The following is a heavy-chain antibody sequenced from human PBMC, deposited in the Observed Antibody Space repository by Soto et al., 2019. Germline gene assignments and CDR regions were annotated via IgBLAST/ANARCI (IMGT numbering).Heavy chain of an antibody. D-gene: IGHD2-2*01. Sequence: ASVKVSCTASGYTFTSYAMHWVRQAPGQRLEWMGWINAGNGNTKYSQKFQGRVTITRDTSASTAYMELSSLRSEDTAVYYCARDCSSTSCYEAGLNWFDPWGQGTLVTVSS. CDR2: INAGNGNT. J-gene: IGHJ5*02. CDR3: ARDCSSTSCYEAGLNWFDP. V-gene: IGHV1-3*01. CDR1: GYTFTSYA.